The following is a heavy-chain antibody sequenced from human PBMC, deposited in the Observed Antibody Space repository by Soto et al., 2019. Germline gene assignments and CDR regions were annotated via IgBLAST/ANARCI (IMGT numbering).Heavy chain of an antibody. V-gene: IGHV1-69*02. Sequence: SVKVSCKASGGTFSSYTIGWVRQAPGQRLEWMGRIIPILGIANYAQKFQGRVTITADKSTSTAYMELSSLRSEDTAVYYCARGGQSITMIVVVTDNWFDPWGQGTLVTVSS. J-gene: IGHJ5*02. D-gene: IGHD3-22*01. CDR1: GGTFSSYT. CDR2: IIPILGIA. CDR3: ARGGQSITMIVVVTDNWFDP.